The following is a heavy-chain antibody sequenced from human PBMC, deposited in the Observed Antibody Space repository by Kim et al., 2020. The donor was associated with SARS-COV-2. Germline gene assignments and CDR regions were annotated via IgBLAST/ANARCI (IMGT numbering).Heavy chain of an antibody. J-gene: IGHJ4*02. CDR3: ARFQGPPNIVVIPAAVDY. CDR1: GYTFTSYG. D-gene: IGHD2-2*01. V-gene: IGHV1-18*01. CDR2: ISAYNGNT. Sequence: ASVKVSCKASGYTFTSYGISWVRQSPGQGLEWMGWISAYNGNTNYAQKLQGRVTMPTDTSTSTAYMELRSLRSDDTGMYCCARFQGPPNIVVIPAAVDYWGRGTLATVSS.